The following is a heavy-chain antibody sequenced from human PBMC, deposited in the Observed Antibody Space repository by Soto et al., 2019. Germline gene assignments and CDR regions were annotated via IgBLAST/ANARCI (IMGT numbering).Heavy chain of an antibody. J-gene: IGHJ6*02. CDR1: GDSVTSGSIY. V-gene: IGHV4-61*03. Sequence: QVQLQESGPGLVKHSETLSLTCTVSGDSVTSGSIYWSWIRQPPGKGLEWIGYVHYTGSTNYNPSLKSRVAISVDTSKNHFSLTLSSVTAADTGVYYCARDRGNFGVVLADFYQYGMDVWGQGTAVTVSS. CDR2: VHYTGST. CDR3: ARDRGNFGVVLADFYQYGMDV. D-gene: IGHD3-3*01.